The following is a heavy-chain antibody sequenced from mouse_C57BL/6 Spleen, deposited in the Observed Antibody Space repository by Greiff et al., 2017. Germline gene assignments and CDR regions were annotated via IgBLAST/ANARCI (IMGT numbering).Heavy chain of an antibody. V-gene: IGHV2-6-1*01. J-gene: IGHJ4*01. Sequence: QVQLKESGPGLVAPSQSLSITCTVSGFSLTSYGVHWVSQPPGKGLAWLVVIWSYGSTTYNSALKSRLCISKDNSKSQVFLKLNSLQTDDTAMYDCARHVVADAMDYWGQGTSVTVSS. CDR1: GFSLTSYG. CDR2: IWSYGST. D-gene: IGHD1-1*01. CDR3: ARHVVADAMDY.